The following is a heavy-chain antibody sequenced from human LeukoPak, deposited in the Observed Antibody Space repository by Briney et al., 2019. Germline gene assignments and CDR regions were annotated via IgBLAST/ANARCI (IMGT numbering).Heavy chain of an antibody. Sequence: ASVKVSCRASGYTFTSYAMHWVRQAPGQRLEWMGWINAGNGNTKYSQKFQGRVTITRDTSASTAYMELSSLRSEDTAVYYCARANIVVVTATHQRYFDLWGRGTLVTVSS. D-gene: IGHD2-21*02. CDR2: INAGNGNT. V-gene: IGHV1-3*01. J-gene: IGHJ2*01. CDR3: ARANIVVVTATHQRYFDL. CDR1: GYTFTSYA.